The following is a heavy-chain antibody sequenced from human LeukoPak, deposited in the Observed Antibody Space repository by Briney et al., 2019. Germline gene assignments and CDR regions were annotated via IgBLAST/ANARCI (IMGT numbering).Heavy chain of an antibody. D-gene: IGHD3-10*01. CDR2: INPRVGGT. CDR3: ARHGSGRYYPAEGRVDY. V-gene: IGHV1-46*03. CDR1: GYGFTSYY. Sequence: AASVKVSCKAFGYGFTSYYIHWVRQAPGQGLEWMGIINPRVGGTTYARKFQGRVTMTRHTSTSTVYMELSSLRSEDTAVYYCARHGSGRYYPAEGRVDYWGQGTLVTVSS. J-gene: IGHJ4*02.